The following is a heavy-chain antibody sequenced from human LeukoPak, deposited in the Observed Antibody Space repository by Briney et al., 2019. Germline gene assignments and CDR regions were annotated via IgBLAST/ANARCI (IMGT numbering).Heavy chain of an antibody. CDR2: VSGSGGST. D-gene: IGHD3-3*02. Sequence: TGGSLRLSCATSGFTFSSYAVTWVRQAPGKGLEWVSTVSGSGGSTSYADSVKGRFTITRDNSKNTLYLQMNSLRPEDAAIYFCAKDAHVLSFLEWLLDPQRYFDYWGQGTRVTVSS. V-gene: IGHV3-23*01. CDR1: GFTFSSYA. J-gene: IGHJ4*02. CDR3: AKDAHVLSFLEWLLDPQRYFDY.